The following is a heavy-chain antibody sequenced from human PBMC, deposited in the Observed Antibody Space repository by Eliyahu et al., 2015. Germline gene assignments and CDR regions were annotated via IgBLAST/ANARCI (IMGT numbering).Heavy chain of an antibody. V-gene: IGHV1-69*01. J-gene: IGHJ4*02. CDR1: XGTFSSYA. CDR3: AGGGWLQQLDY. CDR2: IXPMFGAA. D-gene: IGHD5-24*01. Sequence: QVQLVQSGAEVKKPGSSVKVSCKASXGTFSSYAISWVRXAPGQGXEWMGGIXPMFGAANYEQKFQGRVTITADESTSTAYMELSSLRSEDTAVYYCAGGGWLQQLDYWGQGTLVTVSS.